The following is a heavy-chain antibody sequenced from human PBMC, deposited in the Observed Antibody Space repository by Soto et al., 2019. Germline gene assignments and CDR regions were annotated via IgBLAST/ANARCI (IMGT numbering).Heavy chain of an antibody. CDR1: GGSMSSYY. CDR2: VYSSGGT. J-gene: IGHJ5*02. D-gene: IGHD3-3*01. V-gene: IGHV4-4*07. Sequence: PSETLSLTGTVSGGSMSSYYWTWIRQPAGKGLEWIGRVYSSGGTHYNPSLKSRVTISLDTSKHQFSLRLLSVTDADTAVYYCAMGQRFYERFDPWGQAPLVSVSS. CDR3: AMGQRFYERFDP.